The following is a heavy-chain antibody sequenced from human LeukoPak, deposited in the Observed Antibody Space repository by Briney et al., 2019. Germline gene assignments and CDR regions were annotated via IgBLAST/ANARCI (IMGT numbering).Heavy chain of an antibody. J-gene: IGHJ4*02. CDR2: IYSGGSS. CDR1: GFTINNNY. CDR3: ARAEPCSGGSCYYFDY. V-gene: IGHV3-53*01. Sequence: GGSLRLSCAASGFTINNNYMSWVRQAPGRGLEWVSVIYSGGSSYYADSVKGRFTISRDNAESTLYLQMNSLRAEDTAVYYCARAEPCSGGSCYYFDYWGQGTLVTVSS. D-gene: IGHD2-15*01.